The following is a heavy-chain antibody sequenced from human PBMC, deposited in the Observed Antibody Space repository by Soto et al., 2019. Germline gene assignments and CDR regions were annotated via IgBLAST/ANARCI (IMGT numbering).Heavy chain of an antibody. CDR2: IWYDGSNK. Sequence: QVQLVESGGGVVQPGRSLRLSCAASGFTFSSYGMHWVRQAPGKGLEWVAVIWYDGSNKYYADSVKGRFTISRDNSKNSLYLQMNSLRAEDTSVYYCARDGRKKGWFDPWGQGTLVTVSS. CDR1: GFTFSSYG. J-gene: IGHJ5*02. V-gene: IGHV3-33*01. CDR3: ARDGRKKGWFDP.